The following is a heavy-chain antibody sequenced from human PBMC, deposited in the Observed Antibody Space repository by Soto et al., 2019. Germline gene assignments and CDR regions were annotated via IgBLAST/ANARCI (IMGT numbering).Heavy chain of an antibody. CDR3: ASVTFGGVLLAH. CDR2: IYFNGNT. Sequence: PSETLSLTCTASAAAFSKYYWSWVRQPPGKGLEWIGHIYFNGNTNYNPSLKRRVTIPVDTSKKQISLNPTTVTDADTAVYFCASVTFGGVLLAHWGQGTLVTVSS. J-gene: IGHJ4*02. D-gene: IGHD3-16*01. V-gene: IGHV4-59*01. CDR1: AAAFSKYY.